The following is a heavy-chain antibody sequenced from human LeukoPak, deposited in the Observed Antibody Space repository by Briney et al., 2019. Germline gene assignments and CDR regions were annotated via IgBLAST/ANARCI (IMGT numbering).Heavy chain of an antibody. CDR2: INPNSGGT. J-gene: IGHJ4*02. CDR3: ARASHARYYYDSSGFGDFDY. CDR1: GYTFTGYY. Sequence: ASVKVSCKASGYTFTGYYMHWVRQAPGQGLEWMGWINPNSGGTNYAQKFQGRVTMTRGTSISTAYMELSRLRSGDTAVYYCARASHARYYYDSSGFGDFDYWGQGTLVTVSS. D-gene: IGHD3-22*01. V-gene: IGHV1-2*02.